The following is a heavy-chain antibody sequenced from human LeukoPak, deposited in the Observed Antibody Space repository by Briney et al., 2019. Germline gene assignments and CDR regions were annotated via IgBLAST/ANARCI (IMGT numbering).Heavy chain of an antibody. CDR2: IWYDGSNK. D-gene: IGHD1-20*01. J-gene: IGHJ4*02. CDR3: ARDGLTGTTSSGKVY. CDR1: GFTFSSYA. V-gene: IGHV3-33*08. Sequence: PGGSLRLSCAASGFTFSSYAMHWVRQAPGKGLEWVAVIWYDGSNKYYADSVKGRFTISRDNSKNTLYLQMNSLRAEDTAVYYCARDGLTGTTSSGKVYWGQGTLVTVSS.